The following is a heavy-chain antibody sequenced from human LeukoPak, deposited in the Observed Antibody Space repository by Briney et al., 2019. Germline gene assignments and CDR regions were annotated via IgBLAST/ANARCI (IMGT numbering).Heavy chain of an antibody. V-gene: IGHV3-53*05. J-gene: IGHJ4*02. CDR3: ARDVRVRKTSYYFDY. CDR2: IYSGGST. D-gene: IGHD3-10*01. CDR1: GFTVSSNY. Sequence: PGGSLRLSCAASGFTVSSNYMSWVRQAPGKGLEWVSVIYSGGSTYYADSVKGRFTISRDNSKNTLYLQMNSLRAEDTAVYYCARDVRVRKTSYYFDYWGQGTLVTVPS.